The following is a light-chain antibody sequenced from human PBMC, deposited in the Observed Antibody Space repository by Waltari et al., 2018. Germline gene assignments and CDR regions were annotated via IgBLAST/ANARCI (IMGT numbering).Light chain of an antibody. V-gene: IGLV2-14*03. CDR2: DFD. CDR3: NSFTSTTTWV. Sequence: QSALTQPASVSGSPGQSITISCTGTSSDVGGHNHVSWYQQHPGQVPKLLIYDFDKWPSGVSHRCSASKSGNTASLTISGLQAEDEADYYCNSFTSTTTWVFGGGTRVTVL. CDR1: SSDVGGHNH. J-gene: IGLJ3*02.